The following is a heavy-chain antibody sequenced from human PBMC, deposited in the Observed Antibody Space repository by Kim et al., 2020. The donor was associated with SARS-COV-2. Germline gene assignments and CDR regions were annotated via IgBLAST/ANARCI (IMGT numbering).Heavy chain of an antibody. CDR3: AKDMDLVRQQPDYYYGMDV. Sequence: GGSLRLSCAASGFTFSSYGMHWVRQAPGKGLEWVAVISYDGSNKYYADSVKGRFTISRDNSKNTLYLQMNSLRAEDTAVYYCAKDMDLVRQQPDYYYGMDVWGQETTDTVSS. CDR2: ISYDGSNK. V-gene: IGHV3-30*18. D-gene: IGHD6-13*01. CDR1: GFTFSSYG. J-gene: IGHJ6*01.